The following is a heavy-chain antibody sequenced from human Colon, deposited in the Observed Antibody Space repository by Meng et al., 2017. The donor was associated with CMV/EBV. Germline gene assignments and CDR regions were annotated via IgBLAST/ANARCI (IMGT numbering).Heavy chain of an antibody. J-gene: IGHJ6*02. D-gene: IGHD3-3*01. Sequence: ESLKISCAASGFTFSSYSMNWVRQAPGKGLEWVSYISSSSSTIYYADSVKGRFTISRDNAKNSLYLQMNSLRAEDTAVYYCARDLVGVVIMPLYYYGMDVWGQGTTVTVSS. V-gene: IGHV3-48*04. CDR2: ISSSSSTI. CDR1: GFTFSSYS. CDR3: ARDLVGVVIMPLYYYGMDV.